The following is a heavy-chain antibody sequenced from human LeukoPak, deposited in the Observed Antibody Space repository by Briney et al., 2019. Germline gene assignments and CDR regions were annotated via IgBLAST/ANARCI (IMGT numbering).Heavy chain of an antibody. CDR1: GYTYNKYG. J-gene: IGHJ5*02. Sequence: ASVTDSFLGTGYTYNKYGLGGVGQAPGQGLEWMGWISAYNGNTNYSQKLQGRVTMTTDTTTTTAYMELGSLRYGETAVYYCVPILTGYYMHRLGRGTLVTVSS. V-gene: IGHV1-18*01. CDR2: ISAYNGNT. D-gene: IGHD3-9*01. CDR3: VPILTGYYMHR.